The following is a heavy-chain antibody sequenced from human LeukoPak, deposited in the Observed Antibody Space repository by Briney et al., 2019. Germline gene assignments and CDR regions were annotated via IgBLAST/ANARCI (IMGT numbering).Heavy chain of an antibody. V-gene: IGHV1-8*01. J-gene: IGHJ4*02. CDR1: GYTFTSYD. CDR2: MNPNSGHT. Sequence: GASVKVSCTTSGYTFTSYDINWVRQATGQGLEWMGWMNPNSGHTGYAQKFQGRVTMTRNTSISTAYMELSSLRSEDTAVYYCARRGPTLDYWGQGTLVTVSS. D-gene: IGHD3-10*01. CDR3: ARRGPTLDY.